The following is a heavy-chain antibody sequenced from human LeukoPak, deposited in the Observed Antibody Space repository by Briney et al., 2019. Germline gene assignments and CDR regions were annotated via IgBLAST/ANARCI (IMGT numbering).Heavy chain of an antibody. D-gene: IGHD6-19*01. J-gene: IGHJ5*01. CDR1: GFAFSFYA. CDR3: AKPISGGLAVTADWFHP. V-gene: IGHV3-23*01. CDR2: INANSGTT. Sequence: GGSLRLSCAASGFAFSFYAMSWLRQPPGKGLEWGSTINANSGTTSYAASVRGRFTISRDNSKNTLYLQVNTLRADDTATYYCAKPISGGLAVTADWFHPWGQGTLVVVSS.